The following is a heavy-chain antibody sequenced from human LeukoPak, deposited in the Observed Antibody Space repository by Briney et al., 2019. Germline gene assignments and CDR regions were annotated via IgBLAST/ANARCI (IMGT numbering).Heavy chain of an antibody. CDR1: GGTFSSYA. CDR2: IIPIFGTA. V-gene: IGHV1-69*05. CDR3: ARGDIVLVSAAIGGADCYYYMVV. J-gene: IGHJ6*03. Sequence: SVKVSCKASGGTFSSYAISWVRQAPGQGLEWMGRIIPIFGTANYAQKFQGRVTITTDESTSTAYMELSSLRSEDTAVYYCARGDIVLVSAAIGGADCYYYMVVWRKGPAVSVSS. D-gene: IGHD2-2*02.